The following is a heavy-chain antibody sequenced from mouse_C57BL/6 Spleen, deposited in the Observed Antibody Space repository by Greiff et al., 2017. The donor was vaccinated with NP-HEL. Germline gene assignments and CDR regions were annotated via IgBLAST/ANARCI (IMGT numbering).Heavy chain of an antibody. V-gene: IGHV1-59*01. D-gene: IGHD2-1*01. CDR2: IYPSDSYT. J-gene: IGHJ2*01. CDR1: GYTFTSYW. CDR3: ARENYGNWDY. Sequence: QVQLQQPGAELVRPGTSVKLSCKASGYTFTSYWMHWVKQRPGQGLEWIGVIYPSDSYTNYNQKFKGKATLTVDTSSSTAYMQLSSLTSEDSAVYYCARENYGNWDYWGQGTTLTVSS.